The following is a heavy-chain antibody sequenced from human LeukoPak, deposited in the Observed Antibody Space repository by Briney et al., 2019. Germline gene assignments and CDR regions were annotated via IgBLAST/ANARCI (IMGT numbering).Heavy chain of an antibody. Sequence: GASVKVSCKASGGTFSSYTISWVRQAPGHGREWMGRILHTPNIANYVEKVQCRVTITADKFTSAAYMALSSLRSEDTAVYYCARWSSSGGMDGWGQGTTVTVSS. V-gene: IGHV1-69*02. CDR3: ARWSSSGGMDG. D-gene: IGHD6-6*01. CDR2: ILHTPNIA. J-gene: IGHJ6*02. CDR1: GGTFSSYT.